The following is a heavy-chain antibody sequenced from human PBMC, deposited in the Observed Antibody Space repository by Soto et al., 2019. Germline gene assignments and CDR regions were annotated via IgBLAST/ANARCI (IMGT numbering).Heavy chain of an antibody. J-gene: IGHJ6*01. CDR1: GGSISSSSYY. V-gene: IGHV4-39*01. D-gene: IGHD6-19*01. CDR2: IYYSGST. CDR3: ASEYSSGWYPDYVMDV. Sequence: SETLSLTCTVSGGSISSSSYYWGWIRQPPGKGLEWIGSIYYSGSTYYNPSLKSRVTISVDTSKNQFSLKLSSVTAADTAVYYCASEYSSGWYPDYVMDVWGQGTTVTVSS.